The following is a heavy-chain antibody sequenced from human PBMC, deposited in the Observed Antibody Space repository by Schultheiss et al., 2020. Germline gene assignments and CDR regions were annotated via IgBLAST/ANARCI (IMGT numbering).Heavy chain of an antibody. J-gene: IGHJ4*02. V-gene: IGHV4-59*01. CDR3: ARGYCSSTSCYFDY. CDR1: GGSISSYY. D-gene: IGHD2-2*01. Sequence: GSLRLSCTVSGGSISSYYWSWIRQPPGKGLEWIGYIYYSGSTNYNPSLKSRVTISVDTSKNQFSLKLSSVTAADTAVYYCARGYCSSTSCYFDYWGQGTLVTVSS. CDR2: IYYSGST.